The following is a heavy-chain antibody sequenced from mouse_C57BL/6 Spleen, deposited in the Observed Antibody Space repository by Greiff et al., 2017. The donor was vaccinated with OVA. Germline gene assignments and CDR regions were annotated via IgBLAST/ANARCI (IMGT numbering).Heavy chain of an antibody. D-gene: IGHD1-1*01. CDR1: GYTFTSYW. V-gene: IGHV1-52*01. Sequence: QVQLQQPGAELVRPGSSVKLSRKASGYTFTSYWMHWVKQRPIQGLEWIGNIDPSDSETHYNQKFKDKATLTVDKSSSTAYMQLSSLTSEDSAVYYCARELLRGAMDYWGQGTSVTVSS. CDR3: ARELLRGAMDY. CDR2: IDPSDSET. J-gene: IGHJ4*01.